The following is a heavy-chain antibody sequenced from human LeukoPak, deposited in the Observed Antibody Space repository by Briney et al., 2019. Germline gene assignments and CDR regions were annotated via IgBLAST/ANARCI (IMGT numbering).Heavy chain of an antibody. CDR2: ISYDGSNK. CDR1: GFTFSSYG. CDR3: AKVLQYSSSKIHYYYYYGMDV. J-gene: IGHJ6*02. V-gene: IGHV3-30*18. Sequence: GGSLRLSCAASGFTFSSYGMHWVRQAPGKGLEWVAVISYDGSNKYYADSVKGRFTISRDNSKNTLYLQMNSLRAEDTAVYYCAKVLQYSSSKIHYYYYYGMDVWGQGTTVTVSS. D-gene: IGHD6-6*01.